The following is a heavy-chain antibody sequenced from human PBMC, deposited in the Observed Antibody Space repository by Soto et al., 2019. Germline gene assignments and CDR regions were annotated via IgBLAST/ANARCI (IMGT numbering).Heavy chain of an antibody. CDR1: GVSISSSY. CDR3: ARHARYNDY. V-gene: IGHV4-59*08. D-gene: IGHD1-20*01. CDR2: ITYNDFT. Sequence: QVQLQEPGPGLVKPSETLSLICSVSGVSISSSYWTWFRQPPGKGLEWIGYITYNDFTSYNPSLKSRVTITLDTSRNQLSLTLTSVTAADTAVYYCARHARYNDYWGQGTLAIVSS. J-gene: IGHJ4*02.